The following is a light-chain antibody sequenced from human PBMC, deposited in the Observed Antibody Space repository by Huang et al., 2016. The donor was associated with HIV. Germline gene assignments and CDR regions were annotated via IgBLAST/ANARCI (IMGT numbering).Light chain of an antibody. CDR2: WAS. Sequence: DIVLTQSPDSMAVYLGERATITCKSRQSVFYRANNKNYLAWFHQRPGQPPRLLLYWASTRECGVPDRFRGSGSGTDFTLTISRLQADDVAVYYCQQYYIAPFTFGQGTKLEI. J-gene: IGKJ2*01. CDR3: QQYYIAPFT. CDR1: QSVFYRANNKNY. V-gene: IGKV4-1*01.